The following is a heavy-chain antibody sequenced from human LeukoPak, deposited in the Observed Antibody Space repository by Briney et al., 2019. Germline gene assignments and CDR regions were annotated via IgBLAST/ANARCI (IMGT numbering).Heavy chain of an antibody. V-gene: IGHV3-66*01. J-gene: IGHJ4*02. CDR3: ARDSGYEYDY. CDR2: LYSGGDT. Sequence: GGSLRLSCAASRLTVSSNYMSWVRQAPGKGLEWVSVLYSGGDTYYADSVKGRFTISRDNAKNSLYLQMNSLRAEDTAVYYCARDSGYEYDYWGQGTLVTVSS. D-gene: IGHD5-12*01. CDR1: RLTVSSNY.